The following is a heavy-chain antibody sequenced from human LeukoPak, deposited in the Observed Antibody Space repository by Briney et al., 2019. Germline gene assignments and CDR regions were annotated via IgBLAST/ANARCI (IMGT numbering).Heavy chain of an antibody. J-gene: IGHJ6*04. CDR3: AELGITMIGGV. D-gene: IGHD3-10*02. V-gene: IGHV3-48*03. CDR1: GFTVSSND. CDR2: ISSSGSTI. Sequence: GGSLRLSCAASGFTVSSNDMNWVRQAPGKGLEWVSYISSSGSTIYYADSVKGRFTISRDNAKNSLYLQMNSLRAEDTAVYYCAELGITMIGGVWGKGTTVTISS.